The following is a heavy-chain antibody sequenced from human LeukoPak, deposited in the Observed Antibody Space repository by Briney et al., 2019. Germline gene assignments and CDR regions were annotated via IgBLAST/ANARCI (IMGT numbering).Heavy chain of an antibody. V-gene: IGHV4-39*07. CDR2: IYYSGTT. CDR1: GGSISSSSYY. Sequence: SETLSLTCTVSGGSISSSSYYWGWIRQPPGKGLEWIGNIYYSGTTYYNPSLKSRVTISVDTSKNQFSLKLSSVTAADTAVYYCARRRARGAAAGTIVYWGQGTLVTVSS. D-gene: IGHD6-13*01. J-gene: IGHJ4*02. CDR3: ARRRARGAAAGTIVY.